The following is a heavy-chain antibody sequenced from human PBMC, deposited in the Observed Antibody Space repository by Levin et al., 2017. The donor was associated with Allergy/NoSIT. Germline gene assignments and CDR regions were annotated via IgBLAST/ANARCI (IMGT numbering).Heavy chain of an antibody. Sequence: SCAASGFTFDDYAMHWVRQAPGKGLEWVSGISWNSGSIGYADSVKGRFTISRDNAKNSLYLQMNSLRAEDTALYYCAKDQKYSSGWGGFDYWGQGTLVTVSS. D-gene: IGHD6-19*01. CDR1: GFTFDDYA. CDR2: ISWNSGSI. V-gene: IGHV3-9*01. CDR3: AKDQKYSSGWGGFDY. J-gene: IGHJ4*02.